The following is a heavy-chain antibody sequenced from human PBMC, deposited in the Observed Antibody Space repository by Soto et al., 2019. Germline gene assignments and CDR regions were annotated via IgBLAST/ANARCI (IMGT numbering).Heavy chain of an antibody. J-gene: IGHJ5*02. CDR1: LGSVNVYY. D-gene: IGHD3-3*01. V-gene: IGHV4-34*01. Sequence: AETLRLRCVVYLGSVNVYYWNWLRHPPGKGLEWIGEINHTGGTHYNPSLKSRVTMSVDTSKNQFSLRLSSVTAADTAIYYCATRITVFGLLIPPFDPWGQGTKVTVSS. CDR3: ATRITVFGLLIPPFDP. CDR2: INHTGGT.